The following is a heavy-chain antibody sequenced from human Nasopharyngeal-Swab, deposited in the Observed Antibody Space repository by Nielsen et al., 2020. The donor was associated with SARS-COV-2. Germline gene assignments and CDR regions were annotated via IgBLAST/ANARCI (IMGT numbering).Heavy chain of an antibody. CDR1: GFTFNNYN. J-gene: IGHJ6*02. D-gene: IGHD3-3*01. CDR3: ARDGLDYELWSAYIMEG. V-gene: IGHV3-21*01. Sequence: GESLKISCAASGFTFNNYNFNWVRQAPGKGLEWVSTISSSSSYIYYADSVKGRFTISRDNAKNPLYLQMNSLRAEDTAVYYCARDGLDYELWSAYIMEGWGQGTTVTVSS. CDR2: ISSSSSYI.